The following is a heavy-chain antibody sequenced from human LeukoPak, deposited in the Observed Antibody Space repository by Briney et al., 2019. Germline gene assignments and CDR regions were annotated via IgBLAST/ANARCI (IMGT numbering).Heavy chain of an antibody. D-gene: IGHD3-10*01. Sequence: GESLKISCKGSGYSLTSYWIDWVRHMPGKGLEWMGFIYPADSASTYSPSFQGQVTISVDKSINTAYLQWSSLKASDTAIYYCARRGGTGSCFDYWGKGTLVTVSS. J-gene: IGHJ4*02. V-gene: IGHV5-51*01. CDR2: IYPADSAS. CDR3: ARRGGTGSCFDY. CDR1: GYSLTSYW.